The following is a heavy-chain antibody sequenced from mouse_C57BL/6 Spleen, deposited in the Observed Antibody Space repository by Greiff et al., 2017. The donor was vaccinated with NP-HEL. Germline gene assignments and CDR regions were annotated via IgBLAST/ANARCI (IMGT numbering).Heavy chain of an antibody. CDR1: GYAFSSYW. CDR2: IYPGDGDT. CDR3: ARVGGRRYFDY. D-gene: IGHD3-3*01. J-gene: IGHJ2*01. V-gene: IGHV1-80*01. Sequence: VQVVESGAELVKPGASVKISCKASGYAFSSYWMNWVKQRPGKGLEWIGQIYPGDGDTNYNGKFKGKATLTADKSSSTAYMQLSSLTSEDSAVYFCARVGGRRYFDYWGQGTTLTVSS.